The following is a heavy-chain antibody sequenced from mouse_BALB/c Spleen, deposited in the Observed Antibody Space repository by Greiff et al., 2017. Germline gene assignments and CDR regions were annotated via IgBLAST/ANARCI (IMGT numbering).Heavy chain of an antibody. CDR3: ARDYRYEWYFDV. Sequence: QVQLQQPGAELVKPGTSVKLSCKASGYNFTSYWINWVKLRPGQGLEWIGDIYPGSGSTNYNEKFKSKATLTVDTSSSTAYTQLSSLASEDSALYYCARDYRYEWYFDVWGAGTTVTVSS. V-gene: IGHV1-55*01. D-gene: IGHD2-14*01. CDR2: IYPGSGST. CDR1: GYNFTSYW. J-gene: IGHJ1*01.